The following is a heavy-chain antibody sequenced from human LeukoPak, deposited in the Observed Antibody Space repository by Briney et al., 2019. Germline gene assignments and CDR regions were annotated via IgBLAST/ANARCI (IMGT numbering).Heavy chain of an antibody. V-gene: IGHV4-59*08. CDR2: IYFTGST. CDR1: GFTVSSNY. J-gene: IGHJ4*02. D-gene: IGHD1-1*01. CDR3: ARLVQP. Sequence: GSLRLSCAASGFTVSSNYMSWVRQAPGKGLEWIGYIYFTGSTNYNPSLKSRVTISIDTSKNQFSLKLSSVTAADTAVYYCARLVQPWGQGTLVTVSS.